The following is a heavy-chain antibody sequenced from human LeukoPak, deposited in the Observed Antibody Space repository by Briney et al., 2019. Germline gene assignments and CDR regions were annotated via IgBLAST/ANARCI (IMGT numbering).Heavy chain of an antibody. Sequence: SETLSLTCTVSGYSISSGYYWGWIRQPPGKGLEWIGSISHSGSTYYNPSLKSRVTISVDTSKNQFSLKLRSVTAADTAVYYCARVTSRLGWFDPWDQGTLVSVSS. CDR2: ISHSGST. J-gene: IGHJ5*02. D-gene: IGHD1-14*01. V-gene: IGHV4-38-2*02. CDR1: GYSISSGYY. CDR3: ARVTSRLGWFDP.